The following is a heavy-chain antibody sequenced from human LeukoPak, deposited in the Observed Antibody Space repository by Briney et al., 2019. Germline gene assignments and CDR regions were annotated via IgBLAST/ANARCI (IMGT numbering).Heavy chain of an antibody. CDR2: ISSSSSYI. J-gene: IGHJ4*02. D-gene: IGHD6-19*01. Sequence: GGSLRLSCAASGFTFSSYSMNWVRQAPGKGLEWVSSISSSSSYIYYADSVKGRFTISRDNAKNSLYLQMNSLRAEDTAVYYCARDDPSPGYSSGWPYFDYWGQGTLVTVSP. CDR3: ARDDPSPGYSSGWPYFDY. V-gene: IGHV3-21*01. CDR1: GFTFSSYS.